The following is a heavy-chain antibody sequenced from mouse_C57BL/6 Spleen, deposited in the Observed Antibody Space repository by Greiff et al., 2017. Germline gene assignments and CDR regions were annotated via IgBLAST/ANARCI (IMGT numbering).Heavy chain of an antibody. V-gene: IGHV1-55*01. CDR2: IYPGSGST. J-gene: IGHJ3*01. CDR1: GYTFTSYW. CDR3: AGGSHYYGSSFAY. Sequence: QVQLQQPGAELVKPGASVKMSCKASGYTFTSYWINWVKQRPGQGLEWIGDIYPGSGSTNYNEKFKSKATLTVDTSSSTAYMQLSSLTSEDSAVSYEAGGSHYYGSSFAYWGKGTLVKVSA. D-gene: IGHD1-1*01.